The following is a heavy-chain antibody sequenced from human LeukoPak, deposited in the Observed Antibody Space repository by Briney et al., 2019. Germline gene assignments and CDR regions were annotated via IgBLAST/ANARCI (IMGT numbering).Heavy chain of an antibody. CDR2: IYHSGTT. CDR3: SRLSHVAGAPKVSWFDP. V-gene: IGHV4-38-2*02. D-gene: IGHD1-26*01. Sequence: SETLSLTCTVSAYSISDGWVWGMIRQPPGKGLEWFGSIYHSGTTYYNPSLKSRVTMSVDTSNNQFSLKLTSVTAADTAMYYCSRLSHVAGAPKVSWFDPWGQGTLVTVSS. J-gene: IGHJ5*02. CDR1: AYSISDGWV.